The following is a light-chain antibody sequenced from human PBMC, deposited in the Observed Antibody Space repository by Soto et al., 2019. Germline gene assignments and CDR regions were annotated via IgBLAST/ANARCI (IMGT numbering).Light chain of an antibody. Sequence: QSVLTQPPSVSAAPGQKVTISCSGSASNIGNNYVSWYQQLPGTAPKLLIYENYERPSGIPDRFSGSKSGTSATLGITGLPTGDEADYYCGAWDNSLTGGVFGGGTQLTVL. CDR3: GAWDNSLTGGV. CDR2: ENY. J-gene: IGLJ7*01. V-gene: IGLV1-51*02. CDR1: ASNIGNNY.